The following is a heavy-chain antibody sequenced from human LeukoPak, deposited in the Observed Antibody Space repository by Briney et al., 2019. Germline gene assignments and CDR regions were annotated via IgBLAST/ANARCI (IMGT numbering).Heavy chain of an antibody. V-gene: IGHV4-61*02. D-gene: IGHD5-18*01. J-gene: IGHJ6*03. CDR1: GGSISSGSYY. Sequence: PSETLSLTCTVSGGSISSGSYYWRWIRQPAGKGLEWIGRIYTSGSTNYNPSLKSRVTISVDTSKNQFSLKLSSVTAADTALYYCARDRSTAMVGGYYYYMDVWGKGTTVTVSS. CDR2: IYTSGST. CDR3: ARDRSTAMVGGYYYYMDV.